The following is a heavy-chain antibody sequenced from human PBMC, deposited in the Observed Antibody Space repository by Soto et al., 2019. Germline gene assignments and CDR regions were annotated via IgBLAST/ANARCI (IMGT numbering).Heavy chain of an antibody. CDR1: GGSISSYY. D-gene: IGHD1-1*01. J-gene: IGHJ3*02. V-gene: IGHV4-59*01. Sequence: SETLSLTCTVSGGSISSYYWSWIRQPPGKGLEWIGYIYYSGSTNYNPSLKSRVTISVDTSKNQFSLKLSSVTAADTAVYYCARRYGYAFDTWGQGTMVTVSS. CDR3: ARRYGYAFDT. CDR2: IYYSGST.